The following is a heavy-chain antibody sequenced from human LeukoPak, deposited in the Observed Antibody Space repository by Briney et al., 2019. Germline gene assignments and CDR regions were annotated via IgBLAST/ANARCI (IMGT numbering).Heavy chain of an antibody. CDR2: ISIDGSIT. J-gene: IGHJ4*02. D-gene: IGHD2-2*02. CDR3: ARAIGDYFDY. Sequence: GGSLRLSCAASGFTFSSYWMECVRQAPGKGLVWVSRISIDGSITTYADSVKGRFTISRDNAKNTLYVQMNSLRAEDTAVYYCARAIGDYFDYWGQGTLVTVSS. CDR1: GFTFSSYW. V-gene: IGHV3-74*01.